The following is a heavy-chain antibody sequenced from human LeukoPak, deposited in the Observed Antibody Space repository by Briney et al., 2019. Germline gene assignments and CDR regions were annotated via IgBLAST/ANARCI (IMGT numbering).Heavy chain of an antibody. CDR2: IYTSGST. J-gene: IGHJ5*02. CDR3: ARDLGGYMVRGVIHLTHNWFDP. CDR1: GGSISSYY. Sequence: PSETLSLTCTVSGGSISSYYWSWIRQPAGKGLEWIGRIYTSGSTNYNPSLKSRVTMSVDTSKNQFSLKLSSVTAADTAVYYCARDLGGYMVRGVIHLTHNWFDPWGQGTLVTVSS. D-gene: IGHD3-10*01. V-gene: IGHV4-4*07.